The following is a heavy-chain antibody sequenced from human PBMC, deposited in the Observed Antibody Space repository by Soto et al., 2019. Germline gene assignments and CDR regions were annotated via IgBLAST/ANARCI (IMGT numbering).Heavy chain of an antibody. D-gene: IGHD2-8*01. CDR3: ASQWGRGAS. Sequence: GGALSLSWSFSGFTYSNFWMILVRQAPGKGLEWVASIKPDGSAKFYVDSVKGRFTISRDNAKNSMYLQMNSLRAEDTAVYYCASQWGRGASWGPGALVTVSS. CDR2: IKPDGSAK. CDR1: GFTYSNFW. V-gene: IGHV3-7*03. J-gene: IGHJ5*02.